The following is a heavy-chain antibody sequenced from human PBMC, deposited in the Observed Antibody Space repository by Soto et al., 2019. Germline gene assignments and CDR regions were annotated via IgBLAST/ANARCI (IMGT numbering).Heavy chain of an antibody. J-gene: IGHJ2*01. CDR3: AREGYYYDSSCYRGYFDL. V-gene: IGHV1-69*01. D-gene: IGHD3-22*01. CDR2: IIPIFGTA. CDR1: GGTFSSYA. Sequence: QVQLVQSGAEVKKPGSSVKVSCKASGGTFSSYAISWVRQAPGQGLEWMGGIIPIFGTANYAQKFQGRVTLTADESTSTAYMELSSLRSDDTAVYYCAREGYYYDSSCYRGYFDLWGRGTLVTVSS.